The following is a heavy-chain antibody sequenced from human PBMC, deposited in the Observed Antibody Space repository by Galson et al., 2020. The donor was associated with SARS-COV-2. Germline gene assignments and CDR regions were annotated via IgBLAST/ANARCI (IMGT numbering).Heavy chain of an antibody. V-gene: IGHV3-33*06. CDR2: IWYDGSNK. Sequence: SCAASGFTFSSYGMHWVRQAPGKGLEWVAVIWYDGSNKYYADSVKGRFTISRDNSKNTLYLQMNSLRAEDTAVYYCAKDIEVGATELVDIWGQGTMVTVSS. J-gene: IGHJ3*02. D-gene: IGHD1-26*01. CDR3: AKDIEVGATELVDI. CDR1: GFTFSSYG.